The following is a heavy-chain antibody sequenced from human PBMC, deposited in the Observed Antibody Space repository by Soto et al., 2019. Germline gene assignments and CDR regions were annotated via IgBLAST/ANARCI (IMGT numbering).Heavy chain of an antibody. D-gene: IGHD3-10*01. V-gene: IGHV2-5*02. J-gene: IGHJ4*02. CDR1: GFSLSTSGVG. CDR2: IYWDDDK. CDR3: AHIRYFSGLFDY. Sequence: QITLKASGPTLVKPTQTLTLTCTFSGFSLSTSGVGVGWIRQPPGKALEWLALIYWDDDKRYSPSLKSRLAITKDTTKNQVVLTRTNMDPVDTATYYCAHIRYFSGLFDYWGQGTLVTVSS.